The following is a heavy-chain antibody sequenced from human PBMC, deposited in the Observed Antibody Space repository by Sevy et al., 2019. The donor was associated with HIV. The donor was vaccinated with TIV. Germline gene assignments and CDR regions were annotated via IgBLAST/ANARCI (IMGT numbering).Heavy chain of an antibody. V-gene: IGHV3-48*03. Sequence: GGCLRLSCAASEFTFSSYEMIWVRQAPGKGLEWVSYISSSGSLIYYADSVKGRFTISRDNAKNSLYLQMNSLRAEDTAVYYCAGGVVIGTTFDYWGQGTLVTVSS. D-gene: IGHD3-22*01. CDR2: ISSSGSLI. CDR3: AGGVVIGTTFDY. J-gene: IGHJ4*02. CDR1: EFTFSSYE.